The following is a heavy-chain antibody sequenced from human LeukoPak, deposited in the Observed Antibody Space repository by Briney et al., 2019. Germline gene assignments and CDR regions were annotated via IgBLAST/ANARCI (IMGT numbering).Heavy chain of an antibody. CDR2: IYHSGST. V-gene: IGHV4-39*07. CDR3: AREYFWSGYFFDY. CDR1: GGSISSSSYY. Sequence: PSETLSLTCTVSGGSISSSSYYWGWIRQPPGKGLEWIGSIYHSGSTYYNPSLKSRVTISVDTSKNQFSLKLSSVTAADTAVYYCAREYFWSGYFFDYWGQGTLVTVSS. D-gene: IGHD3-3*01. J-gene: IGHJ4*02.